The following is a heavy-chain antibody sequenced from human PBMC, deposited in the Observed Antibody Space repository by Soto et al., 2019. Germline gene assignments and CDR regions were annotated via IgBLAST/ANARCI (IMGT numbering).Heavy chain of an antibody. V-gene: IGHV2-5*02. Sequence: SGPNAGEPAQTLTLTCTFSGFSLSTSGVAVGWLRQPPGKAPEWLALVYWDDDKRYSPSLKSRLTITKDTSKNQVVLTMTNMEPVDTATYYCAHRPITFMASWFDPWGQGIPGHRLL. CDR1: GFSLSTSGVA. J-gene: IGHJ5*02. CDR3: AHRPITFMASWFDP. CDR2: VYWDDDK. D-gene: IGHD3-16*01.